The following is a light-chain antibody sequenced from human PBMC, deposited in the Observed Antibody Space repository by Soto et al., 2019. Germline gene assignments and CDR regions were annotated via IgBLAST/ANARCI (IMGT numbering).Light chain of an antibody. CDR3: RQYNNWPLT. CDR2: GAS. V-gene: IGKV3D-15*01. J-gene: IGKJ1*01. CDR1: QSVSSN. Sequence: EIVMTQSPATLSLSPGERATLSCRASQSVSSNLAWYQQKPGQAPRLPIYGASIRATGIPARFSGSGSGTEFTLTISSLQSEDFAVYYCRQYNNWPLTFGQGPKVDIK.